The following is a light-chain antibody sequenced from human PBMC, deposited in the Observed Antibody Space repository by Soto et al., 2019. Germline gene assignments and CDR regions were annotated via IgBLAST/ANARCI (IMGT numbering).Light chain of an antibody. CDR3: QQYDASPLT. CDR1: QTLSTNS. J-gene: IGKJ3*01. CDR2: AAS. Sequence: EIVLTQSPGTLSLSPGERATLSCRASQTLSTNSLAWYQQRLGQTPRLLIYAASTRDTDIPDRFNGSGSGTDFALTISRLEPEDFGLYYCQQYDASPLTFSPGTKVDVK. V-gene: IGKV3-20*01.